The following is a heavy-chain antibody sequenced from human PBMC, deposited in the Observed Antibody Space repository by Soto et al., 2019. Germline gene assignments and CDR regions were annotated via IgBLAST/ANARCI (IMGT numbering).Heavy chain of an antibody. CDR2: INEDGTT. Sequence: EVQLVESGGGLVQPGGSLRLSCTASGFTVSSSEMNWVRQAPGKGLEWVSYINEDGTTFYADSVRGRFTISRDSAENSLFLQMNSLRAGDTAVYYCSRDKGERVAYGMDVWGQGTTVTSP. J-gene: IGHJ6*02. V-gene: IGHV3-48*03. CDR3: SRDKGERVAYGMDV. D-gene: IGHD3-16*01. CDR1: GFTVSSSE.